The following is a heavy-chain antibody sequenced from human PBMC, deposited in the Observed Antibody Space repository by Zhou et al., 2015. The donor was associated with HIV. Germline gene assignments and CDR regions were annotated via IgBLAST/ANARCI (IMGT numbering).Heavy chain of an antibody. V-gene: IGHV3-21*01. CDR3: VRDRSGYDYDFGWFDP. D-gene: IGHD3-22*01. CDR1: GFTFSYYS. J-gene: IGHJ5*02. Sequence: VQLVESGGRLVKPGGSLRLSCVGSGFTFSYYSLNWVRQAPGRGLEWVSSINNDSRYKYYSESVKGRFSISRDNTKNSVYLQMSRLRVEDTATYYCVRDRSGYDYDFGWFDPWGQGTPVIVSS. CDR2: INNDSRYK.